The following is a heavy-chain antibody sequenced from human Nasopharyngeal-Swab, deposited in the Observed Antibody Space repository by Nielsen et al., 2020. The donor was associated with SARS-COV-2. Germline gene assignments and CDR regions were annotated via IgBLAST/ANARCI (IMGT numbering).Heavy chain of an antibody. Sequence: ASVKVSCKVSGYTLTELSMHWVPQAPGKGLEWMGGFDPEDGETIYAQKFQGRVTMTEDTSTDTAYMELSSLRSEDTAVYYCATVREKWELLGFDYWGQGTLVTVSS. CDR1: GYTLTELS. CDR3: ATVREKWELLGFDY. J-gene: IGHJ4*02. V-gene: IGHV1-24*01. CDR2: FDPEDGET. D-gene: IGHD1-26*01.